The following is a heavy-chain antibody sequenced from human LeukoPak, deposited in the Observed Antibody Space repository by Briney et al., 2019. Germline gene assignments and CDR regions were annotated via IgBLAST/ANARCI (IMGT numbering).Heavy chain of an antibody. CDR3: ATNTIFGVSWFDP. J-gene: IGHJ5*02. D-gene: IGHD3-3*01. V-gene: IGHV4-39*01. Sequence: SETLSLTRTVSGGSISSSSYYWGWIRQPPGKGLEWIGSIYYSGSTYYNPSLKSRVTISVDTSKNQFSQKLSSVTAADTAVYYCATNTIFGVSWFDPWGQGTLVTVSS. CDR1: GGSISSSSYY. CDR2: IYYSGST.